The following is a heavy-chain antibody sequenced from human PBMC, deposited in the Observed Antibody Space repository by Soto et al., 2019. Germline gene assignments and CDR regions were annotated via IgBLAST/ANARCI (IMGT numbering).Heavy chain of an antibody. CDR2: ISSDGNRK. CDR1: GFTFSEYA. CDR3: ARAERGYSYGGFDP. D-gene: IGHD5-18*01. Sequence: GGSLRLSCSASGFTFSEYAIHWVRQAPGKGLEYVSAISSDGNRKYYADSVKGRSTISRDNSKNTLYLQMSSLGAEDTAVYYCARAERGYSYGGFDPWGQGTLVTVSS. J-gene: IGHJ5*02. V-gene: IGHV3-64*04.